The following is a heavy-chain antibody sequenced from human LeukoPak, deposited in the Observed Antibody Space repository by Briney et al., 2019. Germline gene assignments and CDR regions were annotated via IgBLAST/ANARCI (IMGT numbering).Heavy chain of an antibody. CDR2: VSGTTGNT. D-gene: IGHD1-26*01. CDR1: GFTFSSYA. J-gene: IGHJ4*02. CDR3: ATPAYRDRGGFEY. V-gene: IGHV3-23*01. Sequence: GGSLRLSCAASGFTFSSYAMFWVRQAPGQGLAWVTAVSGTTGNTYYADSVKGRFTISRDNSKNTVYLQMDSLRVDDTAVYYCATPAYRDRGGFEYWGQGTLVTVSS.